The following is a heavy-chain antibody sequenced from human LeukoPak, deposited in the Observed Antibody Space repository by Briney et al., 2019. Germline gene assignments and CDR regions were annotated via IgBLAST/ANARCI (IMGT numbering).Heavy chain of an antibody. CDR3: ARKITGYYGMDV. CDR1: GGSISSSSYY. Sequence: KPSETLSLTCTVSGGSISSSSYYWGWIRQPPGKGLEWIGSIYYSGSTYYNPSLKSRVTISVDTSKNQFSLKLSSETAADTAVYYCARKITGYYGMDVWGQGTTVTVSS. V-gene: IGHV4-39*07. D-gene: IGHD1-20*01. CDR2: IYYSGST. J-gene: IGHJ6*02.